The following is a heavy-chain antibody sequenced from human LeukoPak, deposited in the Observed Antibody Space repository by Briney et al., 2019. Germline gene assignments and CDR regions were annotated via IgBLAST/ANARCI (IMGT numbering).Heavy chain of an antibody. D-gene: IGHD3-10*01. CDR2: IYYSGST. CDR1: GGSISSYY. J-gene: IGHJ4*02. CDR3: ARIWFGELFPIFDY. V-gene: IGHV4-59*01. Sequence: KPSETLSLTCTVSGGSISSYYWSWIRQPPGKGLEWIGYIYYSGSTNYNPSLKSRVTISVDTSKNQFSLKLSSVTAADTAVYYCARIWFGELFPIFDYWGQGTLVTVSS.